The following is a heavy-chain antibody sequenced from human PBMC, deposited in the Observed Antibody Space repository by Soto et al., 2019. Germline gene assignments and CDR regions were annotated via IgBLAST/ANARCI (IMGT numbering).Heavy chain of an antibody. J-gene: IGHJ4*02. D-gene: IGHD2-15*01. Sequence: QVQLVESEGGVVQPGRSLRLSCAGSGFTFTNYGLHWVRQAPGKGLEWVAAISYDGSNKYYADSVKGRFTISRDYSKSMLYLQMDSLRAEDTAVYYCAKDGAPRYCTRSSCHPAGAYWGQGTLVTVSS. V-gene: IGHV3-30*18. CDR2: ISYDGSNK. CDR1: GFTFTNYG. CDR3: AKDGAPRYCTRSSCHPAGAY.